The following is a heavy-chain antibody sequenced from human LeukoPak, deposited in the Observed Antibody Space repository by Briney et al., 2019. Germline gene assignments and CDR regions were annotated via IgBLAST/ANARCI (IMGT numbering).Heavy chain of an antibody. CDR3: ASKYSSSWSLGWFDP. V-gene: IGHV3-30*02. CDR2: IRYDGSNK. D-gene: IGHD6-13*01. J-gene: IGHJ5*02. Sequence: GGSLRLSCAASGFTFSSYGMHWVRQAPGKGLEWVAFIRYDGSNKYYADSVKGRFTISRDNAKNTLYLQMNSLRAEDTAVYYGASKYSSSWSLGWFDPWGQGTLVTVSS. CDR1: GFTFSSYG.